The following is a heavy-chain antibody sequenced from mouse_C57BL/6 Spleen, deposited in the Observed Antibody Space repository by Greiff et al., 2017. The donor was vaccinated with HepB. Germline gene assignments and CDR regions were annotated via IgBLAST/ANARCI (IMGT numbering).Heavy chain of an antibody. CDR1: GFNIKDDY. D-gene: IGHD1-1*01. Sequence: EVQLQQSGAELVRPGASVKLSCTASGFNIKDDYMHWVKQRPEQGLEWIGWIDPENGDTEYASKFQGKATITADTSSNTAYLQLSSLTSEDTAVYYCTTFYYGSRGCAYWGHGTLVTVSA. CDR2: IDPENGDT. CDR3: TTFYYGSRGCAY. J-gene: IGHJ3*01. V-gene: IGHV14-4*01.